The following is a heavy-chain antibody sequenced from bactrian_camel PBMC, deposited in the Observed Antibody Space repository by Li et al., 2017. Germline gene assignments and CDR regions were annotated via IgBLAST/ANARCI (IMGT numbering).Heavy chain of an antibody. J-gene: IGHJ6*01. CDR2: INSVGTRT. CDR1: GFTFSSYA. CDR3: AKDLGLFDGSWSVPPEFGS. D-gene: IGHD6*01. Sequence: DVQLVESGGGLVQPGWSLRLSCVASGFTFSSYAMSWVRQAPGKGLEWVSIINSVGTRTSSADSVKGRFTISRDNAKNTVYLQLNSLKTEDMAMYYCAKDLGLFDGSWSVPPEFGSWGHGTQVTVS. V-gene: IGHV3S40*01.